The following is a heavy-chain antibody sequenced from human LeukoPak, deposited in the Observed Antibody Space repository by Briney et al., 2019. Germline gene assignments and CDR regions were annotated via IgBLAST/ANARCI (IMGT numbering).Heavy chain of an antibody. V-gene: IGHV3-21*01. J-gene: IGHJ6*02. Sequence: GGSLRLSCAASGFTFSSYSMNWVRQAPGKGLEWVSSISSSSSSYIYYAEPVKGRFTISRDNAKNSLYLQMNSLRAEDTAVYYCAAPKPPSSYGMDVWGQGTTVTVSS. CDR1: GFTFSSYS. CDR2: ISSSSSSYI. CDR3: AAPKPPSSYGMDV.